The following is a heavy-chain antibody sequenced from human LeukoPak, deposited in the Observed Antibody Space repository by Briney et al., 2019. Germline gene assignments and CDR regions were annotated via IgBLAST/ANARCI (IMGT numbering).Heavy chain of an antibody. V-gene: IGHV3-43*02. CDR3: AKAILGDRWLRFMAFDI. CDR1: GFTFDDYA. Sequence: SGGTLRLSCAVSGFTFDDYAMRWVRQAPGKGLEWVSLISGDGGSTYYPASLRGRFTISRDNSKNSLYLQMNSLRTEDTALYYCAKAILGDRWLRFMAFDIWGQGTMVTVSS. J-gene: IGHJ3*02. D-gene: IGHD5-12*01. CDR2: ISGDGGST.